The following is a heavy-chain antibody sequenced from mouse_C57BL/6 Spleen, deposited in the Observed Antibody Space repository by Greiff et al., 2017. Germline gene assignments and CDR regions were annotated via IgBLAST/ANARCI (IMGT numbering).Heavy chain of an antibody. CDR3: AISRDYDEFHAMYY. CDR2: IYPGDGDT. D-gene: IGHD2-4*01. Sequence: QVQLQQSGAELVKPGASVKISCKASGYAFSSYWMNWVKQRPGKGLEWIGQIYPGDGDTNYNGKLKGKATLTADKSSSTAYMQLSSLTSADSAVYFCAISRDYDEFHAMYYWGQGTSVTVSS. J-gene: IGHJ4*01. V-gene: IGHV1-80*01. CDR1: GYAFSSYW.